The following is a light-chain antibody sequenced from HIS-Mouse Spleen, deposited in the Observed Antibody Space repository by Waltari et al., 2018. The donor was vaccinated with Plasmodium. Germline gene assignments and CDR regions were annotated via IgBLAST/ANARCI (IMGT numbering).Light chain of an antibody. V-gene: IGLV2-23*03. CDR2: EGS. J-gene: IGLJ3*02. Sequence: QSALTQPASVSGSPGQSIPISCTGTRRDVGSYNLVSWYQQHPGKAPKLMSYEGSKRPSGVSNRFSGSKSGNTASLTISGLQAEDEADYYCCSYAGSSTFVFGGGTKLTVL. CDR3: CSYAGSSTFV. CDR1: RRDVGSYNL.